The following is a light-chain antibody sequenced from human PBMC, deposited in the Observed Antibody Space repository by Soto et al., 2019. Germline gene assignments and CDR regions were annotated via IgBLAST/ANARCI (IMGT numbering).Light chain of an antibody. Sequence: QALLTQPASVSGSRGQSITISCTGTSSNVGSYKLVSWYQQHPGKAPKLMIFEVNKRPSGVSNRFSGSKSGNTASLTISGLKVEDEADYYCCSSGGSPTYVFGTGTKVTVL. CDR1: SSNVGSYKL. J-gene: IGLJ1*01. CDR2: EVN. CDR3: CSSGGSPTYV. V-gene: IGLV2-23*02.